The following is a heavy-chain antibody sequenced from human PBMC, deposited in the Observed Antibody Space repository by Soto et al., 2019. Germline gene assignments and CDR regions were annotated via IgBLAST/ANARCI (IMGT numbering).Heavy chain of an antibody. CDR2: INAGNGNT. J-gene: IGHJ4*02. CDR1: GYTFTSYA. CDR3: AREGCGYRYKCLDY. D-gene: IGHD5-18*01. V-gene: IGHV1-3*01. Sequence: ASVKVSCKASGYTFTSYAMHWVRQAPGRRLEWMGWINAGNGNTKYSQKFQGRVTITRDTSASTAYMELSSLRSEDTAVYYCAREGCGYRYKCLDYWGQGTLVTVSS.